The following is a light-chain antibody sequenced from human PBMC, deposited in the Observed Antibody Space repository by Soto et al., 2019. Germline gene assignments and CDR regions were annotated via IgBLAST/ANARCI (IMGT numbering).Light chain of an antibody. CDR3: QQDNSHPWT. V-gene: IGKV1-5*01. Sequence: DIQMTQSPSTLSASVGDRVTITCRASQSISSWLAWYQQKPGKAPKLLIYDASSLESGVPSRFSGSGSGTEFTLTISSLQPDDFATYYCQQDNSHPWTFGQGTKVEIK. J-gene: IGKJ1*01. CDR1: QSISSW. CDR2: DAS.